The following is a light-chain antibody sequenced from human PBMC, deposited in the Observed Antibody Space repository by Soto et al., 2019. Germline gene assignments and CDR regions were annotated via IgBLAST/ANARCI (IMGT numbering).Light chain of an antibody. V-gene: IGKV3D-20*01. CDR1: QSVSSSY. J-gene: IGKJ5*01. CDR3: QQYGSSPRIT. Sequence: EIVLTQSPATLSLSPGERATLSCGARQSVSSSYLAWYQQKPGLAPRLLIYDASSRATGIPDRFSGSGSGTDFTLTISRLEPEDFAVYYCQQYGSSPRITFGQGTRLEIK. CDR2: DAS.